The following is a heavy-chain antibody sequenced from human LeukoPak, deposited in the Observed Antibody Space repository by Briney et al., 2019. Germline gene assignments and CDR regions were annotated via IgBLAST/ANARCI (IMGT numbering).Heavy chain of an antibody. V-gene: IGHV3-30*18. J-gene: IGHJ4*02. CDR2: ISYDGSNK. Sequence: PGGSLRLSCAASGFTFSSYGMHWVRQAPGKGLEWVAVISYDGSNKYYADSVKGRFTISRDYSKNTLYLQMNSLRADDTAVYYCAKDSNGPAFWGQGTLVTVSS. CDR1: GFTFSSYG. D-gene: IGHD6-19*01. CDR3: AKDSNGPAF.